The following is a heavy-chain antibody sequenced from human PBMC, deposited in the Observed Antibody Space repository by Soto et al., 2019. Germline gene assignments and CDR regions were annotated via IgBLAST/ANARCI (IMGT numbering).Heavy chain of an antibody. CDR3: ARAHNIVATRGYFGY. J-gene: IGHJ4*02. CDR2: IYDSGST. V-gene: IGHV4-31*03. D-gene: IGHD5-12*01. Sequence: QVQLQESGPGLVKPSQTLSITCTVSGGSISSGGYYWSWIRQHPGKGMEWIGYIYDSGSTYHNPSLKSRVTKSVDTSKNQFSLKLSSVTAADTAVYYCARAHNIVATRGYFGYWGQGTLVTVSS. CDR1: GGSISSGGYY.